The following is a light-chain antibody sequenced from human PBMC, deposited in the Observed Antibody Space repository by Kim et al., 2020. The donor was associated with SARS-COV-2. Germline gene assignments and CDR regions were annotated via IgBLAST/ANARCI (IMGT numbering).Light chain of an antibody. CDR2: GSS. J-gene: IGKJ1*01. Sequence: IVMTQSPATLSVSPGERVTLSCRASQNINNNLAWFQQRPGQPPRLLIYGSSTRATDIPARFSGSGSGTEFTLTISGLQSDDCAVYYCQQYNNWPRTFGQGTKVDIK. CDR1: QNINNN. V-gene: IGKV3-15*01. CDR3: QQYNNWPRT.